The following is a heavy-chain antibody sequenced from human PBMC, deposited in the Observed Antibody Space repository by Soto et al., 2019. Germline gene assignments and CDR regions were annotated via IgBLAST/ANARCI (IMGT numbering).Heavy chain of an antibody. J-gene: IGHJ4*02. Sequence: PSETLSRTCTVSGGSVSYGTYYGIWIRQPPGKGLEWIGYIYYSGLTNYNPSLKSRVTISIDTSKNEFSLKLTSVTAADTAVYFCAKITPHSSSYYFDYWGQGTLVTVSS. CDR2: IYYSGLT. V-gene: IGHV4-61*01. D-gene: IGHD6-13*01. CDR1: GGSVSYGTYY. CDR3: AKITPHSSSYYFDY.